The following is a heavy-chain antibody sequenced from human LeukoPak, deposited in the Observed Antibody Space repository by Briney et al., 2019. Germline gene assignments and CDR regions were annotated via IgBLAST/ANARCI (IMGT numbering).Heavy chain of an antibody. CDR2: IYYSGST. CDR3: ARFSGSYENWFDP. D-gene: IGHD1-26*01. Sequence: PSETLSLTCTVSGGSISSSSYYWGWIRQPPGKGLEWIGSIYYSGSTYYNPSLKSRVTISVDTSKNQFSLKLSSVTAADTAVYYCARFSGSYENWFDPWGQGTLVTVSS. J-gene: IGHJ5*02. CDR1: GGSISSSSYY. V-gene: IGHV4-39*07.